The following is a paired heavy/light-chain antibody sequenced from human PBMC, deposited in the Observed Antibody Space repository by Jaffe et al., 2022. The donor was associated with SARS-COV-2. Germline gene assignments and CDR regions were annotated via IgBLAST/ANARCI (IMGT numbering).Heavy chain of an antibody. CDR3: AKPDSYDRGYDG. CDR1: GFTFYASG. J-gene: IGHJ4*02. CDR2: VSYDGGNK. Sequence: QVQLVESGGGVVQPGRSLRLSCAASGFTFYASGMHWVRQAPGKGLEWVAVVSYDGGNKLYADSVKGRFTISRDNSQNTLYLQMNSLRAEDTAVYYCAKPDSYDRGYDGWGQGTLVTVSS. D-gene: IGHD3-22*01. V-gene: IGHV3-30*18.
Light chain of an antibody. CDR2: AAS. Sequence: DIQMTQSPSSLSASVGDRVTITCRASQGIRNDLGWYQQKPGKAPERLIFAASSLQSGVPSRFSGSGYGTEFTLTISSLQPEDFATYYCLQHNSFPWTFGQGTEVELK. V-gene: IGKV1-17*01. CDR3: LQHNSFPWT. J-gene: IGKJ1*01. CDR1: QGIRND.